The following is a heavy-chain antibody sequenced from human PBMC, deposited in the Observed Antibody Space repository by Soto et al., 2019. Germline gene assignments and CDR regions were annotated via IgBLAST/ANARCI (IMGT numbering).Heavy chain of an antibody. V-gene: IGHV3-48*01. CDR1: GFTFSSYS. J-gene: IGHJ2*01. CDR2: ISSSSSTI. Sequence: EVQLVESGGGLVQPGGSLRLSCAASGFTFSSYSMNWVRQAPGKGLEWVSYISSSSSTIYYADPVKGRFTISRDNAKNSLYLQMNSLRAEDTAVYYCAREAPRVPAAMKFRLWNWYFDLWGRGTLVTVSS. CDR3: AREAPRVPAAMKFRLWNWYFDL. D-gene: IGHD2-2*01.